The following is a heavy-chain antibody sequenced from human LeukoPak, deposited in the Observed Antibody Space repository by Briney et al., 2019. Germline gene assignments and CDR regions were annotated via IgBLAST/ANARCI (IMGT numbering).Heavy chain of an antibody. CDR2: VDPRGGNT. CDR3: ARRYSSNWDFDY. Sequence: ASVKVSCKASGYTFTSYDINWVRQATGQGPEWLGWVDPRGGNTGCAQKFQDRVTMTRDTSINTAYMELSSLDFEDTAVYYCARRYSSNWDFDYWGQGTLITVSS. J-gene: IGHJ4*02. CDR1: GYTFTSYD. D-gene: IGHD6-13*01. V-gene: IGHV1-8*01.